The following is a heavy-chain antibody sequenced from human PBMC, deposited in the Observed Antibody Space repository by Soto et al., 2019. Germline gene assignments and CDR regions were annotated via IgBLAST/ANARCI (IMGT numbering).Heavy chain of an antibody. V-gene: IGHV3-9*01. CDR3: AKDRYTNGVCYTGCFDP. Sequence: SLRLSSAASGSTFGDYAMNWVRPAPGKGLEWVSGISWNSGSIGYADSVKGRFTISRDNAKNSLYLQMNSLRAEDTALYYCAKDRYTNGVCYTGCFDPWGQGTLVTSPQ. CDR2: ISWNSGSI. J-gene: IGHJ5*02. D-gene: IGHD2-8*01. CDR1: GSTFGDYA.